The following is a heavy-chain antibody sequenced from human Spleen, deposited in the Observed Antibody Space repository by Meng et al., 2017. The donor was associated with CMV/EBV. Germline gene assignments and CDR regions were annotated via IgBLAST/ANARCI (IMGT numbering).Heavy chain of an antibody. CDR2: LSYDGTNQ. V-gene: IGHV3-30*14. J-gene: IGHJ6*02. CDR3: ARGPIAAQPYYYYGLDV. Sequence: GESLKISCAVSGFTISIYTMHWVRQAPGKGLDWVAVLSYDGTNQYYADFVKGRFTISRDISKDTLYLQMNSLRADDTAVYYCARGPIAAQPYYYYGLDVWGQGTTVTVSS. D-gene: IGHD2-15*01. CDR1: GFTISIYT.